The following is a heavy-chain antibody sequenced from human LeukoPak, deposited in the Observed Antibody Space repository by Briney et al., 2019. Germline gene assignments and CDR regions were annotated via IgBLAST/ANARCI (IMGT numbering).Heavy chain of an antibody. CDR2: ISPSGDIL. CDR3: AKDGQAARPGDY. V-gene: IGHV3-23*01. Sequence: TGGSLRLSCAASGFTFSSHGMNWVRQAPGKGLEWVSGISPSGDILYYADSVKGQFTISRDNSKNTLYLQMNSLRAEDTAVYYCAKDGQAARPGDYWGQGTLVTVSS. J-gene: IGHJ4*02. CDR1: GFTFSSHG. D-gene: IGHD6-6*01.